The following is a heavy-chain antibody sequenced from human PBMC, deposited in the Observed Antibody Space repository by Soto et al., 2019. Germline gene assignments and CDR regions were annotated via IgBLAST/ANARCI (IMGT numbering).Heavy chain of an antibody. D-gene: IGHD3-10*01. Sequence: GESLKISCMGSGYSFTSYWIGWVRQMPGKGLEWMGIIYPGDSDTRYSPSFQGQVTISADKSISTAYLQWSSLKASDTAMYYCARALITMVRGVIINRSFDPWGQGTLVTVSS. CDR2: IYPGDSDT. CDR1: GYSFTSYW. V-gene: IGHV5-51*01. CDR3: ARALITMVRGVIINRSFDP. J-gene: IGHJ5*02.